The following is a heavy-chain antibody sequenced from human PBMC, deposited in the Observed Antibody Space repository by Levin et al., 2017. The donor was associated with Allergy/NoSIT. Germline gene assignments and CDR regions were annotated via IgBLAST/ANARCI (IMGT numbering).Heavy chain of an antibody. D-gene: IGHD5-18*01. V-gene: IGHV3-33*01. CDR2: IWYDGSNK. J-gene: IGHJ4*02. CDR1: GFTFSSYG. CDR3: ARDRGYSYGYFDY. Sequence: PGASVKVSCAASGFTFSSYGMHWVRQAPGKGLEWVAVIWYDGSNKYYADSVKGRFTISRDNSKNTLYLQMNSLRAKDTAVYYCARDRGYSYGYFDYWGQGTLVTVSS.